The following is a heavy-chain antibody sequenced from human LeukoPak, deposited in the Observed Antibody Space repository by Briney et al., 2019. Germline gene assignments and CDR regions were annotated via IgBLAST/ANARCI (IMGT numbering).Heavy chain of an antibody. CDR1: GYTFTGYY. J-gene: IGHJ5*02. V-gene: IGHV1-2*02. Sequence: ASVTVSCQSSGYTFTGYYVHWVRQAPGQGLEWMGWINPMSAGTNYAQKFQGRVIVTRDTSFSTAYMELSRLTSDDTAVYYCARGGVNNWFDPWGQGTLVTVSS. D-gene: IGHD3-10*01. CDR3: ARGGVNNWFDP. CDR2: INPMSAGT.